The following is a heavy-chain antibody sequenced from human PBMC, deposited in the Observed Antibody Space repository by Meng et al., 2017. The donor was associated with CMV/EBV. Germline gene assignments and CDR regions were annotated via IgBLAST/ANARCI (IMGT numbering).Heavy chain of an antibody. CDR1: GFTFDDYA. D-gene: IGHD3-10*01. CDR3: AKDRHYYGLGWYFDL. Sequence: GGSLRLSCAASGFTFDDYAMHWVRQAPGKGLEWVSGISWNSGSIGYADSVKGRFTISRDNAKNSLYLQMNSLRAEDTALYYCAKDRHYYGLGWYFDLWGRGTLVTVSS. J-gene: IGHJ2*01. V-gene: IGHV3-9*01. CDR2: ISWNSGSI.